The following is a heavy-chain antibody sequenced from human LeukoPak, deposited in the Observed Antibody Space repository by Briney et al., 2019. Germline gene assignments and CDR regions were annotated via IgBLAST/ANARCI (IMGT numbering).Heavy chain of an antibody. J-gene: IGHJ6*03. CDR3: ARGYNWNAQPGDYYYYYMDV. D-gene: IGHD1-1*01. CDR2: IIPIFGTA. Sequence: SVKVSCKASGYTFTSYDINWVRQATGQGLEWMGRIIPIFGTANYAQKFQGRVTITTDESTSTAYMELSSLRSEDTAVYYCARGYNWNAQPGDYYYYYMDVWGKGTTVTVSS. CDR1: GYTFTSYD. V-gene: IGHV1-69*05.